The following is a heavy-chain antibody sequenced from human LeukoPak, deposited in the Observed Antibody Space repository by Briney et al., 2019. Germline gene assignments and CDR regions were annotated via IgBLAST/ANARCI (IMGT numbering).Heavy chain of an antibody. Sequence: KPSETLSLTCAVSGYSISSGYYWGWIRQPPGKGLEWIGSIYHSGRTYYNPSLKSRVTISVDTSKNQFSLKLSCVTATDTAVYYCARADEILRYFDWLSQPFDYWGQGTLVTVSS. D-gene: IGHD3-9*01. J-gene: IGHJ4*02. V-gene: IGHV4-38-2*01. CDR2: IYHSGRT. CDR1: GYSISSGYY. CDR3: ARADEILRYFDWLSQPFDY.